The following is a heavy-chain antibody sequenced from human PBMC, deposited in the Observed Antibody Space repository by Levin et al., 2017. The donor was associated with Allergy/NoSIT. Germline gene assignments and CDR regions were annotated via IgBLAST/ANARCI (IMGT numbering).Heavy chain of an antibody. J-gene: IGHJ4*02. CDR2: ISAYNGDT. V-gene: IGHV1-18*01. CDR3: ARVRGLPRTGFDY. Sequence: GESLKISCRGSGYTLNTYGFSWVRQAPGQGLEWMGWISAYNGDTKYAQKFQGRLTMTTETSTKTVYMQLRSLRSDDTAVYYCARVRGLPRTGFDYWGQGTLVSVSS. D-gene: IGHD3/OR15-3a*01. CDR1: GYTLNTYG.